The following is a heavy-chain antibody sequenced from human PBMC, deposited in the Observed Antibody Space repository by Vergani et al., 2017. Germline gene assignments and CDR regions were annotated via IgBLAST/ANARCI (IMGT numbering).Heavy chain of an antibody. CDR3: AAVTTLGYWYFDL. D-gene: IGHD4-17*01. V-gene: IGHV1-69*01. J-gene: IGHJ2*01. CDR1: GYTFTGYY. Sequence: QVQLVQSGAEVKKPGASVKVSCKASGYTFTGYYMHWVRQAPGQGLEWMGWINPIFGTANYAQKFQGRVTITADESTSTAYMELSSLRSEDTAVYYCAAVTTLGYWYFDLWGRGTLVTVSS. CDR2: INPIFGTA.